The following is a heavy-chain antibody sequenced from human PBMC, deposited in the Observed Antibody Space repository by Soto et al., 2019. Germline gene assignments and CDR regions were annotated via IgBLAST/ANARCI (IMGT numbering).Heavy chain of an antibody. CDR2: IWADGTTK. V-gene: IGHV3-33*01. Sequence: QVQLVQSGGGVVQPGRSLRLPCAASGFDFSKFGFQWVRQAPGKGLEWVAVIWADGTTKYYAESVKGRFTISRDNSRNTLYLQMSGLRAEDTAVYFCARECVYVDNYGYLDYWSQGALVTVSS. CDR3: ARECVYVDNYGYLDY. J-gene: IGHJ4*02. D-gene: IGHD4-17*01. CDR1: GFDFSKFG.